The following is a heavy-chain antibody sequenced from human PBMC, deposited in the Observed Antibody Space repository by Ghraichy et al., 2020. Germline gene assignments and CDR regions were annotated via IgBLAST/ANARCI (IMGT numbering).Heavy chain of an antibody. V-gene: IGHV3-7*03. J-gene: IGHJ3*02. CDR1: GFTFNSYY. D-gene: IGHD2-2*01. CDR2: ITHGGSDK. Sequence: GGSLRLSCAASGFTFNSYYMSWVRQAPGKGLEWVSNITHGGSDKFFVDSVKGRLTISRDNAKNSLYLQMNSLRAEDTAVYYCAREGIVVVPATMDDAFDMGGEGTMVTVSA. CDR3: AREGIVVVPATMDDAFDM.